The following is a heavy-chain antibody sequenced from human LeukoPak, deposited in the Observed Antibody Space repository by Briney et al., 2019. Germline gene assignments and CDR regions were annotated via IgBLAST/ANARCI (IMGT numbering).Heavy chain of an antibody. V-gene: IGHV3-74*01. J-gene: IGHJ4*02. CDR1: GFTFSSYW. D-gene: IGHD3-22*01. Sequence: PGGSLRLSCAVSGFTFSSYWMHWVRQAPGKGLVWVSRLSSDGSGTSYADSVKGRFTISRDNAKNTLYLQMNSLRAEDTGVYYCARANHPTYYDSSGYYQDYWGQGTLVTVST. CDR3: ARANHPTYYDSSGYYQDY. CDR2: LSSDGSGT.